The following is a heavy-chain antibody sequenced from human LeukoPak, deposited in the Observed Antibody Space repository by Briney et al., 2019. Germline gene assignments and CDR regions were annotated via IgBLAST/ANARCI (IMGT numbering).Heavy chain of an antibody. CDR2: INPSGGST. Sequence: ASVTVSCTASGYTFTIYYMHWVRQAPGQGLEWMGIINPSGGSTSYAQKFQGRVTMTRDTSTSTVYMELSSLRSEDTAVYYCALSTEEWELYWGQGTLVTVSS. CDR3: ALSTEEWELY. CDR1: GYTFTIYY. D-gene: IGHD1-26*01. V-gene: IGHV1-46*01. J-gene: IGHJ4*02.